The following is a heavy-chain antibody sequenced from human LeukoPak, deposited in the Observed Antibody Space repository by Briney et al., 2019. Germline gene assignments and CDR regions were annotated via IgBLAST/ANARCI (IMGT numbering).Heavy chain of an antibody. J-gene: IGHJ4*02. D-gene: IGHD2-15*01. V-gene: IGHV3-64*01. CDR1: GFTFSSYA. CDR2: ISSNGGST. CDR3: ARSSGGSCPLDY. Sequence: DPGGSLRLSCAASGFTFSSYAMHWVRQAPGEGLEYVSAISSNGGSTYYANSVKGRFTISRDNSKNTLYLQMGSLRAEDMAVYYCARSSGGSCPLDYWGQGTLVTVSS.